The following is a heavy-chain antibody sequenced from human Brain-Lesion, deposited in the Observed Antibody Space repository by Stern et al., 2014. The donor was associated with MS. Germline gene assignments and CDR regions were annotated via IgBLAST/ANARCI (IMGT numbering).Heavy chain of an antibody. CDR2: INPNSGGT. V-gene: IGHV1-2*04. J-gene: IGHJ4*02. CDR1: GNSFTHFY. CDR3: ARGGRYYADY. Sequence: VQLLESGAEVKKPGASVRVSCEASGNSFTHFYIHWERQAPGQGLEWMGWINPNSGGTKFAQKFQGWVTITRDTSMTTAYMEVTSLTSDDTAVYYCARGGRYYADYWGQGTLVTVSS. D-gene: IGHD2-2*01.